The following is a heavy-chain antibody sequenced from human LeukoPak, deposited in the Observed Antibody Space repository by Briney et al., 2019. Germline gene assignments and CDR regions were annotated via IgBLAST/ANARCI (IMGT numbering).Heavy chain of an antibody. D-gene: IGHD6-19*01. CDR1: GFTFDDYA. J-gene: IGHJ6*03. CDR3: AKDGYSSGWYYYYYYMDV. V-gene: IGHV3-9*01. CDR2: ISWNSGSI. Sequence: GGSLRLSCAASGFTFDDYAMHWVRQAPGKGLEWVSGISWNSGSIGYADSVKGRFTISRDNSKNTLYLQMNSLRAEDTAVYYCAKDGYSSGWYYYYYYMDVWGKGTTVTVSS.